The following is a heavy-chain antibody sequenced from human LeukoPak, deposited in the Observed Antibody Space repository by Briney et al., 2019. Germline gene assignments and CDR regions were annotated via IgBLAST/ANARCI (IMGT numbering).Heavy chain of an antibody. Sequence: PGGSLRLSCVASGFTFSSYTMNWVRQAPGKGLEWVSCISSSSSTIYYADSVKGRFTISRDNAKDSLYLQMNSLRVEDTAVYYCARRSDYLGCWGQGTLVTVSS. CDR2: ISSSSSTI. CDR1: GFTFSSYT. J-gene: IGHJ4*02. D-gene: IGHD3-3*01. CDR3: ARRSDYLGC. V-gene: IGHV3-48*01.